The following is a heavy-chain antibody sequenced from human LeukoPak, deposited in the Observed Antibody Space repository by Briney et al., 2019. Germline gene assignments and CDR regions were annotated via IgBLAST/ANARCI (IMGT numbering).Heavy chain of an antibody. CDR1: GFAFRSYW. D-gene: IGHD2-21*02. J-gene: IGHJ3*02. CDR2: MNGDGSST. Sequence: GGSLRLSCAVSGFAFRSYWIHWARQDPGKGPVWVSHMNGDGSSTSYADSVKGRFTISRDNAKNTLYLQMNSLKAEDTAVYYCARTATDAFDIWGQGTMVTVSS. V-gene: IGHV3-74*01. CDR3: ARTATDAFDI.